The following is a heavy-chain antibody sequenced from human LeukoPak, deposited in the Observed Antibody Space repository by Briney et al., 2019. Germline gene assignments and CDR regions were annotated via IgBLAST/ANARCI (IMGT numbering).Heavy chain of an antibody. CDR1: GYTFTGYY. J-gene: IGHJ6*04. Sequence: ASVKVSSKASGYTFTGYYMHWVRQAPGQGLEWMGRINPNSGGTNYAQKFQGRVTMTRDTSISTAYMELSRLRSDDTAVNYCARERSRSGDVWGKGTTVTVSS. CDR3: ARERSRSGDV. V-gene: IGHV1-2*06. CDR2: INPNSGGT. D-gene: IGHD6-13*01.